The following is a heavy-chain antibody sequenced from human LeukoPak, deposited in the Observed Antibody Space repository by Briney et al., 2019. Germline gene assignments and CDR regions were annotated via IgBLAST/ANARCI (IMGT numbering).Heavy chain of an antibody. J-gene: IGHJ4*02. D-gene: IGHD3-22*01. CDR3: ARDSLTYYYDSSGPTDY. V-gene: IGHV3-7*01. CDR2: IKQDGSEK. CDR1: GFTFSSYW. Sequence: GGSLRLSCAASGFTFSSYWMSWVLQAPGKGLEWVANIKQDGSEKYYVDSVKGRFTISRDNAKNSLYLQMNSLRAEDTAVYYCARDSLTYYYDSSGPTDYWGQGTLVTVSS.